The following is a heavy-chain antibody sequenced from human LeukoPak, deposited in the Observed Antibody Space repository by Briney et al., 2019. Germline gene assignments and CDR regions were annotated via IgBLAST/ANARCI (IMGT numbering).Heavy chain of an antibody. CDR3: ARDKASAHYDSSGYAGY. Sequence: PGGSLRLSCAAPGFTFSSYEMNWVRQAPGKGLEWVSYISSSGSTIYYADSVKGRFTISRDNAKNSLYLQMNSLRAEDTAVYYCARDKASAHYDSSGYAGYWGQGTLVTVSS. CDR1: GFTFSSYE. J-gene: IGHJ4*02. V-gene: IGHV3-48*03. D-gene: IGHD3-22*01. CDR2: ISSSGSTI.